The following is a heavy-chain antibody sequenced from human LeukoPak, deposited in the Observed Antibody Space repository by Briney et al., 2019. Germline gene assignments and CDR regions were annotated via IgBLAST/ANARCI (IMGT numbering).Heavy chain of an antibody. CDR2: IISNADGGTT. Sequence: GGSLRLSCAASGFTFSGYGMHWVRQAPGKGLEWVGRIISNADGGTTEYAAPVKGRFTISRDDSKNTLFLQMNSLKTEDTALYYCTTRARGVVIPPDYWGQGTLVTVSS. J-gene: IGHJ4*02. CDR1: GFTFSGYG. CDR3: TTRARGVVIPPDY. D-gene: IGHD3-10*01. V-gene: IGHV3-15*01.